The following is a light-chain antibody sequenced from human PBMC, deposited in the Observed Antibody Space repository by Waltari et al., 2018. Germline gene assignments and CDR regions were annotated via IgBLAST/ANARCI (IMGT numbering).Light chain of an antibody. CDR3: SSYRSGSTQVV. Sequence: QSALTQPASSSGSPGQSVTLPCTGTNSAVCGSNSVSWYQQHPVKAPQLIIDELSNRPPGVSNRFSGSKSGNTASLTIAGLQAEDEADYYCSSYRSGSTQVVFGGGTKVTVL. CDR1: NSAVCGSNS. CDR2: ELS. V-gene: IGLV2-14*01. J-gene: IGLJ2*01.